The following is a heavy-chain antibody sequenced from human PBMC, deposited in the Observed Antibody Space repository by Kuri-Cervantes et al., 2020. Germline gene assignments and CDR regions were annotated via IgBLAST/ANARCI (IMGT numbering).Heavy chain of an antibody. Sequence: SETLSLTCAVSGYSISSGYYWSWIRQPPGKGLEWIGEINHSGSTNYNPSLKSRVTISVDTSKNQFSLKLSSVTAADTAVYYCARTTLVAAGTSKTHDNWGQGTLVTVSS. J-gene: IGHJ4*02. V-gene: IGHV4-34*01. CDR3: ARTTLVAAGTSKTHDN. CDR1: GYSISSGYY. CDR2: INHSGST. D-gene: IGHD6-13*01.